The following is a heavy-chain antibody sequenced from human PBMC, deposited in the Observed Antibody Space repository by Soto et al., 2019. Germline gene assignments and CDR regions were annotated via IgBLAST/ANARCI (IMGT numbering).Heavy chain of an antibody. CDR2: IDPSDSYT. CDR1: GYSFTSYW. D-gene: IGHD1-26*01. V-gene: IGHV5-10-1*01. J-gene: IGHJ5*02. CDR3: ARHGRELLRGGWFDP. Sequence: PGESLKISCKGSGYSFTSYWINWVRQMPGKGLEWMGRIDPSDSYTNYSPSFQGHVTISADKSISTAYLQWSSLKASDTAMYYCARHGRELLRGGWFDPWGQGTLVTVPQ.